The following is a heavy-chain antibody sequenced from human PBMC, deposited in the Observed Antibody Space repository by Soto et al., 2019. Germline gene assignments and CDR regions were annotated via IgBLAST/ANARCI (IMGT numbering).Heavy chain of an antibody. D-gene: IGHD3-22*01. J-gene: IGHJ3*02. CDR1: GFTFSSYW. V-gene: IGHV3-7*03. Sequence: EVQLVESGGGLVQPGGSLRLSCAASGFTFSSYWMSWDRQAPGKGLEWVANIKQDGSEKYYVDSVKGRFTISRDNAKNSLYLQMNSLRAEDTAVYYCARDYYDSSGYTEGDAFDIWGQGTMVTVSS. CDR2: IKQDGSEK. CDR3: ARDYYDSSGYTEGDAFDI.